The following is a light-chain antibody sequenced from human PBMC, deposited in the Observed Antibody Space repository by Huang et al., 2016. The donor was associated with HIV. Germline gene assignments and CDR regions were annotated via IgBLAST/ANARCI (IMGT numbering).Light chain of an antibody. CDR2: STS. CDR1: QSISRY. V-gene: IGKV1-39*01. Sequence: DIQMTQSPSSLSASVGDRIIITCRASQSISRYLNWYQQMPGKAPQRLLYSTSNLHGGVPPRFSGSGSGTHFTLTISGLQPEDSATYFCQQSFRAPRTFGQGTILEI. J-gene: IGKJ2*01. CDR3: QQSFRAPRT.